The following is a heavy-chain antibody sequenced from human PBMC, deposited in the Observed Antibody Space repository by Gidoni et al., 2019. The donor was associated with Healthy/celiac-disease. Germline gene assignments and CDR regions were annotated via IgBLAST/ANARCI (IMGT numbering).Heavy chain of an antibody. D-gene: IGHD6-13*01. Sequence: QVQLVESGGGVVQHGRSLRLSCAASGFTFSSYGMHWVRQAPGKGLGWVAVIWYDGSNKYYADSVKGRFTISRDNSKNTLYLQMNSLRAEDTAVYYCARDVRSSLFDYWGQGTLVTVSS. J-gene: IGHJ4*02. CDR3: ARDVRSSLFDY. V-gene: IGHV3-33*08. CDR1: GFTFSSYG. CDR2: IWYDGSNK.